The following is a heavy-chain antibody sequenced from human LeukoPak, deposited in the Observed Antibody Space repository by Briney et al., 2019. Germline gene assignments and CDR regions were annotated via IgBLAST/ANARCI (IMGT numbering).Heavy chain of an antibody. J-gene: IGHJ6*03. Sequence: GASVKVSCKASGGTFSSHAISWVRQAPGQGLEWMGGILPVLGTANYAQRFRGRVTITTDESTSTAYMELSSLRSEDTAVYFCARARGRAMREGRATPGFYYYMDVWGKGTTVTVSS. CDR1: GGTFSSHA. D-gene: IGHD2-2*01. CDR2: ILPVLGTA. CDR3: ARARGRAMREGRATPGFYYYMDV. V-gene: IGHV1-69*05.